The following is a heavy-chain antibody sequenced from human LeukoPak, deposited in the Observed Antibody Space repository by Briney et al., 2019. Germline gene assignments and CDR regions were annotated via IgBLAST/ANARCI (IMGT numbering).Heavy chain of an antibody. V-gene: IGHV3-30-3*01. J-gene: IGHJ4*01. D-gene: IGHD3-9*01. Sequence: GGSLRLSCAASGFTFISYAMHCVRQAPGKGLEWVAVISYDGSNKYYADSVKGRFTISRDNSKNTLYLQMNSLRAEDTAVYYCARAMYFDWSITDYWGHGNLVTVSS. CDR1: GFTFISYA. CDR2: ISYDGSNK. CDR3: ARAMYFDWSITDY.